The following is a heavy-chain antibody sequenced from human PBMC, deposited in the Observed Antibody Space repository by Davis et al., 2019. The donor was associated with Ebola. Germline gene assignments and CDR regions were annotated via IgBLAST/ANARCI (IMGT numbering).Heavy chain of an antibody. CDR2: IYSGGST. J-gene: IGHJ4*02. CDR1: GFTVSSNY. V-gene: IGHV3-53*01. D-gene: IGHD1-26*01. CDR3: ARGAQYSGSYDY. Sequence: GESLKISCAASGFTVSSNYMSWVRQAPGKGLEWVSVIYSGGSTYYADSVKGRSTISRDNSKNTLYLQMNSLRAEDTAVYYCARGAQYSGSYDYWGQGTLVTVSS.